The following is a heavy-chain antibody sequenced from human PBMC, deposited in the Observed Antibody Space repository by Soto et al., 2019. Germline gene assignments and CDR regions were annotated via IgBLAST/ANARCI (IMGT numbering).Heavy chain of an antibody. Sequence: PSETLSLTCSVSGGSIGTYYWSWIRQPPGKGLEWIGYVYYSGSTNYNPSLKNRLTLSVDTAQNQFSLKLSSVTAADTAVYFCARVNDYGGNVADYWGQGTLVTVSS. D-gene: IGHD4-17*01. J-gene: IGHJ4*02. CDR2: VYYSGST. V-gene: IGHV4-59*08. CDR1: GGSIGTYY. CDR3: ARVNDYGGNVADY.